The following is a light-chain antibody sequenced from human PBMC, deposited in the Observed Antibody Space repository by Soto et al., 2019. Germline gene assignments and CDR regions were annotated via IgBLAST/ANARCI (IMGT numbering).Light chain of an antibody. Sequence: ETVLTQSPGTLSLSPGERATLSCRASQSSSSYLTWYQQRPGQAPRLLIYAASRRATGIPDRLSGSGSGTDFTLTISRLEPEDFAVYYCQQYSTSPITFGQGTRLEIK. CDR2: AAS. J-gene: IGKJ5*01. CDR3: QQYSTSPIT. V-gene: IGKV3-20*01. CDR1: QSSSSY.